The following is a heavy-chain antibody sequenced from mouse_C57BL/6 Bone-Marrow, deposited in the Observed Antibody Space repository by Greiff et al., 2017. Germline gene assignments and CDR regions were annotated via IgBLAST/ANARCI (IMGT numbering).Heavy chain of an antibody. J-gene: IGHJ4*01. D-gene: IGHD1-1*01. Sequence: QVQLKESGPGLVQPSQSLSITCTVSGFSFTSYGVHWVRQSPGKGLEWLGVIWSGGSTDYNAAFMSRLTIPKDNSKSQGFFKMNSLQADDNAIYYCAKNSDDYGSSYEGGDIDDWGKGTSVTVYS. V-gene: IGHV2-5*01. CDR2: IWSGGST. CDR1: GFSFTSYG. CDR3: AKNSDDYGSSYEGGDIDD.